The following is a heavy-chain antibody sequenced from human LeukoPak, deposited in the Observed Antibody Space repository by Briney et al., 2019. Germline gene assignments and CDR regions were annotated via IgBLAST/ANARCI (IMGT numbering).Heavy chain of an antibody. V-gene: IGHV3-64*01. Sequence: TGGSLRLSCAASGFTFSSYAMHWVRQAPGKGLEYVSAISSNGGSTYYANSVKGRFTISRDNSKNTLYLQMGSLRAEDMAVYYCARVVNGNAYYDFWSGQLVPWGQGTLVTVSS. CDR2: ISSNGGST. J-gene: IGHJ5*02. CDR1: GFTFSSYA. CDR3: ARVVNGNAYYDFWSGQLVP. D-gene: IGHD3-3*01.